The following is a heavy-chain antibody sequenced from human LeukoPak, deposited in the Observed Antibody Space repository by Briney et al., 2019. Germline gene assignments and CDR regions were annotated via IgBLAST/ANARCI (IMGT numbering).Heavy chain of an antibody. CDR2: MNPNSGNT. CDR1: GGTFSSYA. D-gene: IGHD4-17*01. CDR3: ARGLAGAVTTPGY. Sequence: ASVKVSCKASGGTFSSYAISWVRQATGQGLEWMGWMNPNSGNTGYAQKFQGRVTMTRNTSISTAYMELSSLRSEDTAVYYCARGLAGAVTTPGYWGQGTLVTVSS. V-gene: IGHV1-8*02. J-gene: IGHJ4*02.